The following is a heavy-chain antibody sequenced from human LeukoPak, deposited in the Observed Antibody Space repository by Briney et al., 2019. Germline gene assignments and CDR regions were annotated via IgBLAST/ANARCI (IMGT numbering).Heavy chain of an antibody. V-gene: IGHV7-4-1*02. CDR1: GYTFTKYA. Sequence: ASVKVSCKASGYTFTKYAMNWVRQAPGQGLEWMGWINTNTGNPTYTQGFTGRFVFSLDTSVSTAYLQISSLKAEDTAVYYCARSLPHGVFPFLELFIPGNPGGAFDIWGQGTMVTVSS. J-gene: IGHJ3*02. D-gene: IGHD3-3*01. CDR3: ARSLPHGVFPFLELFIPGNPGGAFDI. CDR2: INTNTGNP.